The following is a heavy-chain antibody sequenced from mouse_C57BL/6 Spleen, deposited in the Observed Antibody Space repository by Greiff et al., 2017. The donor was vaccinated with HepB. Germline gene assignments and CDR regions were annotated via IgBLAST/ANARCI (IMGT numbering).Heavy chain of an antibody. V-gene: IGHV5-4*01. Sequence: EVKLVESGGGLVKPGGSLKLSCAASGFTFSSYAMSWVRQTPEKRLEWVATISDGGSYTYYPDNVKGRFTISRDNAKSNLYLQMSHLKSEDTAMYYCARDRPDPFDYWGQGTTLTVSS. CDR2: ISDGGSYT. J-gene: IGHJ2*01. CDR3: ARDRPDPFDY. CDR1: GFTFSSYA.